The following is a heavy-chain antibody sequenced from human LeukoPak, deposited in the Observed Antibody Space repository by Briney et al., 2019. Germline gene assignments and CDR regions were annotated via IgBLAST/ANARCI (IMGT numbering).Heavy chain of an antibody. V-gene: IGHV1-18*01. J-gene: IGHJ3*02. CDR1: GYTFTSYG. CDR2: ISAYNGNT. CDR3: ASSIAADLRRDAFDI. D-gene: IGHD6-13*01. Sequence: ASVKVSCKASGYTFTSYGISWVRQAPGQGLEWMGWISAYNGNTNYAQKLQGRVTITADKSTSTAYMELSSLRSEDTAVYYCASSIAADLRRDAFDIWGQGTMVTVSS.